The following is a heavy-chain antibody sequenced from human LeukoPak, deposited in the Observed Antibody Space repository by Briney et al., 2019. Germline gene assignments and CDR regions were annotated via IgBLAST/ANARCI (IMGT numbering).Heavy chain of an antibody. CDR2: INHSGST. CDR3: ARVGAAAGAWFDP. J-gene: IGHJ5*02. Sequence: SETLSLACAVYGGSFSGYYWSWIRQPPGKGREWIGEINHSGSTNYNPSLKSRVPISVDTSKNQFSLKLSSVTAADTAVYYCARVGAAAGAWFDPWGQGTLVTVSS. V-gene: IGHV4-34*01. CDR1: GGSFSGYY. D-gene: IGHD6-13*01.